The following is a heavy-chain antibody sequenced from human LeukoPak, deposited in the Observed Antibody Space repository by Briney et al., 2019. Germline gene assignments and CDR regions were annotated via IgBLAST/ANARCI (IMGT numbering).Heavy chain of an antibody. V-gene: IGHV1-8*01. CDR2: MNPNSGNT. D-gene: IGHD5-12*01. CDR3: ARLATRGRSSGYDFDY. J-gene: IGHJ4*02. CDR1: GYPFTSYD. Sequence: ASVKVSCKASGYPFTSYDFNWVRQATGQGLEWMGWMNPNSGNTGYAQKFQGRVTMTRNSSISTAYMELNSLRSEDTAVYYCARLATRGRSSGYDFDYWGQGTPVTVSS.